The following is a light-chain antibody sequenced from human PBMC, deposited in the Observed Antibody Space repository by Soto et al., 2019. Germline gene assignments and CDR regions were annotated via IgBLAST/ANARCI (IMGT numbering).Light chain of an antibody. Sequence: EILMTQSPGTLSVSPGERATLSCRASQSVSSNLAWYQQKPGQAPRLLIFGASTRATGIPARLSGSGSGTEFTLTISSLQSEDFAIYYCQHYNNRPRTFGGGTKVDIK. CDR2: GAS. V-gene: IGKV3-15*01. J-gene: IGKJ4*02. CDR3: QHYNNRPRT. CDR1: QSVSSN.